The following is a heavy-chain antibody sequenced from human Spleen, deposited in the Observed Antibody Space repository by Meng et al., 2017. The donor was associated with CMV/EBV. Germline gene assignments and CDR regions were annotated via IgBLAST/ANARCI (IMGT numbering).Heavy chain of an antibody. CDR2: ISAYNGNT. J-gene: IGHJ4*02. CDR1: GYTFTSYG. D-gene: IGHD6-19*01. Sequence: ASVKVSCKASGYTFTSYGISWVRQAPGQGLEWMGWISAYNGNTNYAQKLQGRVTMTTDTSTSTAYMELRSLRSDDTAVYYCARDSLRTTARWRTVAGTFIDYWGQGTLVTVSS. CDR3: ARDSLRTTARWRTVAGTFIDY. V-gene: IGHV1-18*01.